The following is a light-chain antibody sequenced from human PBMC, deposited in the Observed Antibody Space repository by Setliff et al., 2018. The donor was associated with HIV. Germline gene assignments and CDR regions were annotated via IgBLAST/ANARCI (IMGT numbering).Light chain of an antibody. V-gene: IGLV2-14*01. Sequence: QSVLAQPASVSGSPGQSITISCTGSISDVGGYYYVSWYQQYPDKAPKVLIYEVSNRPSGISNRFSGSKSGNTASLTISGLQTEDEADYYCSSFSSRTLVVFGGGTKVTVL. CDR1: ISDVGGYYY. CDR2: EVS. CDR3: SSFSSRTLVV. J-gene: IGLJ2*01.